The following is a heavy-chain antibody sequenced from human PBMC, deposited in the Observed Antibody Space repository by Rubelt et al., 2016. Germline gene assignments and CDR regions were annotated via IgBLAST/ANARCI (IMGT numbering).Heavy chain of an antibody. J-gene: IGHJ5*02. D-gene: IGHD3-16*01. CDR1: GGSLSGYS. Sequence: QLHQWGAGLLKPSETLSLTCAVYGGSLSGYSWSWIRQSPEKGLEWIGEINHSGTTSYNPSLKSRVPVSLHTSKSQFSLNLSSLTAADTAVYYCVTYSHNVGGSWFDPWGRGTLVTVSS. V-gene: IGHV4-34*01. CDR2: INHSGTT. CDR3: VTYSHNVGGSWFDP.